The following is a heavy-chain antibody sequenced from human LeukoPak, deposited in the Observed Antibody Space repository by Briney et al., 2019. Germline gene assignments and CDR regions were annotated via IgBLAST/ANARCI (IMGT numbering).Heavy chain of an antibody. CDR3: ARLGGSNTVTTALDY. J-gene: IGHJ4*02. Sequence: LETLSLTCTVSGGSISSYYWSWIRQPPGKGLEWIGYIYYSGSTNYNPSLKSRVTISVDTSKNQFSLKLSSVTAADTAVYYCARLGGSNTVTTALDYWGQGTLVTVSS. CDR1: GGSISSYY. CDR2: IYYSGST. V-gene: IGHV4-59*01. D-gene: IGHD4-17*01.